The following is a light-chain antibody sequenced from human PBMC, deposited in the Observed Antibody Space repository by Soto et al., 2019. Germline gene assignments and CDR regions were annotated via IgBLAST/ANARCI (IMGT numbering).Light chain of an antibody. CDR1: QSVSGNY. CDR2: AVS. Sequence: DMVLTQSPGTLSLSPGERATLSCRASQSVSGNYFAWYQQKPGQAPRLLIYAVSGRATGIPDRFSGSGSGTDFPLTISRLEPEDFAVYYCQQYGSSPGTFGQGTKLEIK. J-gene: IGKJ2*01. CDR3: QQYGSSPGT. V-gene: IGKV3-20*01.